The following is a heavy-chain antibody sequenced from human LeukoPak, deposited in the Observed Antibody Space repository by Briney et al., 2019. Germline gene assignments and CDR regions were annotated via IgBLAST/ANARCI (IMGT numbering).Heavy chain of an antibody. J-gene: IGHJ4*02. CDR1: GYTFTGYY. CDR3: ARDQCSSTSCWIFDY. V-gene: IGHV1-2*02. CDR2: INPNSGGT. D-gene: IGHD2-2*01. Sequence: ASVKVSCKASGYTFTGYYMHWVRQAPGQGLEWMGWINPNSGGTNSAQRFQGRVTMTRDTSISTAYMELSRLTSDDTAVYYCARDQCSSTSCWIFDYWGQGTLITVSP.